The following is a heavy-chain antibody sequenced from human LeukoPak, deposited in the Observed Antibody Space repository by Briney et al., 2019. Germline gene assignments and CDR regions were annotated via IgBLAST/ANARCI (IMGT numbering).Heavy chain of an antibody. CDR1: GYTFTGYY. Sequence: GSVEVSCKASGYTFTGYYMHWVRQAPGQGLEWMGWINPNSGGTNYAQKFQGRVTTTTDTSTSTTYMELRSLRSGDTAVYYCARDGARYSSGYYPNWFDPWGQGTLVTVSS. V-gene: IGHV1-2*02. CDR3: ARDGARYSSGYYPNWFDP. CDR2: INPNSGGT. D-gene: IGHD3-22*01. J-gene: IGHJ5*02.